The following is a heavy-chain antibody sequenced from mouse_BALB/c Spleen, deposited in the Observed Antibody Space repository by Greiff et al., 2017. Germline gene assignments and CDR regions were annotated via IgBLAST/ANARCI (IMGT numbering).Heavy chain of an antibody. CDR1: GYSITSGYY. CDR2: ISYDGSN. Sequence: EVKLVESGPGLVKPSQSLSLTCSVTGYSITSGYYWNWIRQFPGNKLEWMGYISYDGSNNYNPSLKNRISITRDTSKNQFFLKLNSVTTEDTATYYCARGHGAMDYWGQGTSVTVSS. V-gene: IGHV3-6*02. CDR3: ARGHGAMDY. J-gene: IGHJ4*01. D-gene: IGHD3-1*01.